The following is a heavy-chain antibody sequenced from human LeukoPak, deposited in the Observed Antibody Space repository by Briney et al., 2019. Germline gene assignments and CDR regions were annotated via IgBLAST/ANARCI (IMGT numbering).Heavy chain of an antibody. CDR2: ISSSSSYI. J-gene: IGHJ3*02. Sequence: GGSLRLSCAASGFTFSSYSMNWVRQAPGKGLEWVSSISSSSSYIYYADSVKGRFTISRDNAKNSLYLQMNSLRAEDTAVYYCARGRSPEGDSIWGQGTMVTVSS. V-gene: IGHV3-21*01. D-gene: IGHD1-14*01. CDR3: ARGRSPEGDSI. CDR1: GFTFSSYS.